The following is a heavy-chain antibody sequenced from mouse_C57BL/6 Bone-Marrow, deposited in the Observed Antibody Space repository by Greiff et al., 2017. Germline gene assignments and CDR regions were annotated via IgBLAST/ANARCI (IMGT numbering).Heavy chain of an antibody. V-gene: IGHV1-50*01. CDR3: ASEGSIHFYYAMDY. D-gene: IGHD1-1*01. CDR2: IDPSDSYT. Sequence: VQLQQPGAELVKPGASVKLSCKASGYTFTSYGMQWVKQRPGQGLEWIGEIDPSDSYTNYNQKFKGKATLTVDTSSSTAYMQLSSLTSEDSAVYYCASEGSIHFYYAMDYWGQGTSVTVSS. J-gene: IGHJ4*01. CDR1: GYTFTSYG.